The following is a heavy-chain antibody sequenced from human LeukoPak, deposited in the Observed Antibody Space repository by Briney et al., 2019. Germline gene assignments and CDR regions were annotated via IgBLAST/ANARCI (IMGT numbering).Heavy chain of an antibody. J-gene: IGHJ5*02. CDR3: VRSGYGYDWFDP. D-gene: IGHD5-12*01. V-gene: IGHV1-69*08. CDR1: GGSFSDFS. CDR2: IIAILDTA. Sequence: SVKVSCKASGGSFSDFSISWVRQAPGQGLEWMGRIIAILDTAHYAQKFQGRFTITADKSTTTVYMELSSLRSDDTAVYYCVRSGYGYDWFDPWGQGTLVTVSS.